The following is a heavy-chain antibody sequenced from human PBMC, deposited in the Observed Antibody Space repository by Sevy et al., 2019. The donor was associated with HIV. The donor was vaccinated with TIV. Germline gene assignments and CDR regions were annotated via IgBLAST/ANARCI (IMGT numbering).Heavy chain of an antibody. V-gene: IGHV3-49*04. J-gene: IGHJ4*02. D-gene: IGHD6-13*01. CDR2: LKSDVYGGTV. CDR1: GFTFGDYC. CDR3: TRWKAAQSIFDY. Sequence: GGSLRLSCTASGFTFGDYCMSWVRQAPGKGLEWVAFLKSDVYGGTVDHAATVRGRFVISRDGSKTIAYLQMNDLKTEDTGVYYCTRWKAAQSIFDYWGQGDLVTVSS.